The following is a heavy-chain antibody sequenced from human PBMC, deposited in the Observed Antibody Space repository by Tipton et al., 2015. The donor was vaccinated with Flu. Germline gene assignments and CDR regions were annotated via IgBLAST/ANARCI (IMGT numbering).Heavy chain of an antibody. CDR1: GYTFTGHY. CDR2: INPKSGAT. V-gene: IGHV1-2*02. CDR3: ARGFLGFYDTNGDYVQSDY. D-gene: IGHD3-22*01. J-gene: IGHJ4*02. Sequence: QVQLVQSGAEVKKPGASVKVSCKASGYTFTGHYIHWVRQAPGQGLEWMGCINPKSGATTYIQKFQGRVAMTTDTSLSTAYMELTSLTSDDTAVYYCARGFLGFYDTNGDYVQSDYWGQGSLVTVSS.